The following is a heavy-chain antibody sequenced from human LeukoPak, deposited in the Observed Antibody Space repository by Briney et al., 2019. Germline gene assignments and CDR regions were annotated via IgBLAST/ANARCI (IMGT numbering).Heavy chain of an antibody. CDR1: GFTFSSYA. J-gene: IGHJ4*02. Sequence: GGSLRLSCAASGFTFSSYAMHWVRQAPGKGLEWVAVISYDGSNKYYADSVKGRFTISRDNSKNTLYLQMNSLRAEDTAVYYCAKEFALYYFDYWGQGTLVTVSS. CDR3: AKEFALYYFDY. V-gene: IGHV3-30-3*01. CDR2: ISYDGSNK.